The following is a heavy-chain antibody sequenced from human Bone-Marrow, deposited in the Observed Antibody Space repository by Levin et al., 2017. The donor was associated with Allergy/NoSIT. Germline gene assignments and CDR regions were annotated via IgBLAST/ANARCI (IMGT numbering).Heavy chain of an antibody. J-gene: IGHJ4*02. D-gene: IGHD5-12*01. V-gene: IGHV3-48*03. Sequence: AGGSLRLSCSASGFIFNDFPMNWVRQAAGKGLEWISYVSPSGGTIIYAESVKGRFTISRDNANNLLHLQMNSLRAEDTAIYYCARDRGGPWLTPPAFDYWGQGIRVTVSS. CDR3: ARDRGGPWLTPPAFDY. CDR1: GFIFNDFP. CDR2: VSPSGGTI.